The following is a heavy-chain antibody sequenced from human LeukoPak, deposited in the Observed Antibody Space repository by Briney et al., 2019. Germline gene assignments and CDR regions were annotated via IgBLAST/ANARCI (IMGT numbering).Heavy chain of an antibody. CDR1: GFTFNNDA. CDR2: ITGTVGDT. D-gene: IGHD6-13*01. J-gene: IGHJ4*02. V-gene: IGHV3-23*01. CDR3: AKGSAAARPYYFDY. Sequence: GGSLRLSCAASGFTFNNDAMSSGRQAPGEGLEWGSAITGTVGDTYYADSVKGRFTISRDNSKDTLYFQMNSLRAEDTAVYYCAKGSAAARPYYFDYWGQGILVTVSS.